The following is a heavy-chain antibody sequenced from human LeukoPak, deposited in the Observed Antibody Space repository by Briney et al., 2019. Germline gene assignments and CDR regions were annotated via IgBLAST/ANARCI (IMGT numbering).Heavy chain of an antibody. D-gene: IGHD3-16*02. CDR1: GFTFSSYG. Sequence: GGSLRLSCAASGFTFSSYGMHWVRQAPGKGLEWVAVISYDGSNKYYADSVKGRFTISRDNSKNTLHLQMNSLRAEDTAVYYCAKDGELYDYVWGSYRLDYWGQGTLVTVSS. V-gene: IGHV3-30*18. CDR2: ISYDGSNK. CDR3: AKDGELYDYVWGSYRLDY. J-gene: IGHJ4*02.